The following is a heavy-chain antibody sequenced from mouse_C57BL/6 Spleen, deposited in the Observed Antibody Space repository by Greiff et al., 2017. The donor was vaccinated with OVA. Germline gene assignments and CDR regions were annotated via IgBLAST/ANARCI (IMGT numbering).Heavy chain of an antibody. D-gene: IGHD1-1*01. CDR2: IWSGGST. J-gene: IGHJ3*01. V-gene: IGHV2-2*01. Sequence: QVQLQQSGPGLVQPSQSLSITCTVSGFSLTSYGVHWVRQSPGKGLEWLGVIWSGGSTDYNAAFISRLSISKDNSKSQVFFKMNSLQADDTAIYYCARKDYDGSSYGFAYWGQGTLVTVSA. CDR3: ARKDYDGSSYGFAY. CDR1: GFSLTSYG.